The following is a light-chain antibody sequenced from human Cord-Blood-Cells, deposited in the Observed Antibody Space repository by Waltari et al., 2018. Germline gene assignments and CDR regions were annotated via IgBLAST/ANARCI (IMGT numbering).Light chain of an antibody. CDR1: SSDVGGYNY. V-gene: IGLV2-11*01. CDR2: DVS. J-gene: IGLJ1*01. CDR3: CSYAGSYV. Sequence: QSALTQPRSVSGSPGQSVTISRTGPSSDVGGYNYVSWYQQHPGKAPKLMIYDVSKRPSGVPDRFSGSKSGNTASLTISGLQAEDEADYYCCSYAGSYVFGTGTKVTVL.